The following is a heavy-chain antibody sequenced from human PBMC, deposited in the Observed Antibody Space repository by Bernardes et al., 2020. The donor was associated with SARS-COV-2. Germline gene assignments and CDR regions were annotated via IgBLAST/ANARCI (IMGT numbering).Heavy chain of an antibody. Sequence: GGSLRLSCAASGFTFSSYAMHWVRQAPGKGLEWVAVISYDGSNKYYADSVKGRFTISRDNSKNTLYLQMNSLRAEDTAVYYCARGDPGFYTDYYYYYMDVWGKGTTVTVSS. D-gene: IGHD3-10*01. CDR3: ARGDPGFYTDYYYYYMDV. J-gene: IGHJ6*03. V-gene: IGHV3-30*01. CDR1: GFTFSSYA. CDR2: ISYDGSNK.